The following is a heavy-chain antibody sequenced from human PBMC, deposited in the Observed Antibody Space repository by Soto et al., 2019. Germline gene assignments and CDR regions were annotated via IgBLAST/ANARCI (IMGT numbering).Heavy chain of an antibody. J-gene: IGHJ4*02. CDR2: IYYSGST. D-gene: IGHD6-13*01. CDR3: ARQDYSSLDY. Sequence: SETLSLTCTVSGGSISSSSYYWGWIRQPPGKGLEWIGSIYYSGSTYYNPSLKSRVTISVDTSKNQFSLKLSSVTAADTAVYYCARQDYSSLDYWGQGTLVTVSS. V-gene: IGHV4-39*01. CDR1: GGSISSSSYY.